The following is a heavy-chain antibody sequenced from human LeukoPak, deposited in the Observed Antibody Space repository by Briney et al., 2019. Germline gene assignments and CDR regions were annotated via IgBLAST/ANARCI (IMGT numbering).Heavy chain of an antibody. Sequence: SVKVSCKASGGTFSSYAISWVRQAPGQGLEWMGGIIPIFGTANYAQKFQGRVTITADKSTSTAYMELSSLRSEDTAVYYCARDYGGNSYYFDYWGQGTLVTVSS. D-gene: IGHD4-23*01. CDR3: ARDYGGNSYYFDY. CDR2: IIPIFGTA. V-gene: IGHV1-69*06. J-gene: IGHJ4*02. CDR1: GGTFSSYA.